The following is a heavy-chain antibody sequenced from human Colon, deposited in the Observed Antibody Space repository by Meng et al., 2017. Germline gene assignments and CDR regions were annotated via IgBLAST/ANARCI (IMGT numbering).Heavy chain of an antibody. CDR3: TVFSRGHI. CDR1: GFTFSGSD. J-gene: IGHJ3*02. Sequence: KVSCVVSGFTFSGSDVHWVRQASGKGLEWVGRIRSKTDTYATAFAASVKGRFTISRDDSKNTAYLQLNSLKTEDTAVYYCTVFSRGHIWGQGTMVTVSS. CDR2: IRSKTDTYAT. V-gene: IGHV3-73*01. D-gene: IGHD3-3*02.